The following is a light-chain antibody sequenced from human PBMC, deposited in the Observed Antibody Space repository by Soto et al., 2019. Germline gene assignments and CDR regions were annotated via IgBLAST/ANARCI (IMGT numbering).Light chain of an antibody. CDR1: QSVLYSANNKNY. J-gene: IGKJ3*01. CDR2: WAS. Sequence: DIVMTQSPDSLAVSLGERATIKCKSSQSVLYSANNKNYLAWYHQKPGQPPRLLIYWASTRESGVPDRFSGSGSGTDFTLTISSLQPEDVATYYCQKHNSAPLFFGPGTKVDIK. CDR3: QKHNSAPLF. V-gene: IGKV4-1*01.